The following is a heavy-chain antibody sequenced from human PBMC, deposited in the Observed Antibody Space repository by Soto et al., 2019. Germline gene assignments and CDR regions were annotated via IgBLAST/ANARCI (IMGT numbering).Heavy chain of an antibody. J-gene: IGHJ1*01. Sequence: SVKVSCKASGYTFTSYGISWVRQAPGQGLEWMGWISAYNGNTNYAQKLQGRVTMTTDTSTSTAYMELRSLRSDDTAVYYCARVLRNYYGSGSQYFQHWGQGTLVTVSS. D-gene: IGHD3-10*01. CDR1: GYTFTSYG. V-gene: IGHV1-18*01. CDR3: ARVLRNYYGSGSQYFQH. CDR2: ISAYNGNT.